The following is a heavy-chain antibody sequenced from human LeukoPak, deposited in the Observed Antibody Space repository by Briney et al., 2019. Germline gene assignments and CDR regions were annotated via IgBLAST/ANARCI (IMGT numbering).Heavy chain of an antibody. CDR2: IYSGGST. V-gene: IGHV3-66*01. Sequence: AGGSLRLSCAASEFSVGSNYMTWVRQAPGKGLEWVSLIYSGGSTYYADSVKGRFTISRDNSKNTLYLQMNSLRAEDTAVYYCARTYSSGWTYDFDYWGQGTLVTVSS. CDR1: EFSVGSNY. CDR3: ARTYSSGWTYDFDY. D-gene: IGHD6-25*01. J-gene: IGHJ4*02.